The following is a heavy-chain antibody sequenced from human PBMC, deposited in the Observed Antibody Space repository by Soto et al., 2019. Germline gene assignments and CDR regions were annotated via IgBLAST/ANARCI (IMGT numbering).Heavy chain of an antibody. CDR3: ARDPLNHMGYGFDY. J-gene: IGHJ4*02. CDR2: ISAYNGNT. Sequence: DSVKVSCKASGYTFTSYCISWVLQAPGQGLEWMGWISAYNGNTNYAQKLQGRVTMTTDTSTSTAYMELRSLRSDDTAVYYCARDPLNHMGYGFDYWGQGTLVTVSS. V-gene: IGHV1-18*01. D-gene: IGHD4-17*01. CDR1: GYTFTSYC.